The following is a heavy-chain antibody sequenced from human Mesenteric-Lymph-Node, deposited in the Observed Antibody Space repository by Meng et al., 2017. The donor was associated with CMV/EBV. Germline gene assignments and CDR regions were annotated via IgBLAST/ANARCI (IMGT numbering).Heavy chain of an antibody. CDR2: IYGGGGGT. Sequence: GESLKISCTTSGFTFTNYAMGWVRQAPGKGLEWVSIIYGGGGGTYYADSVKGRFIISRDNSKNTLYLQMNSLRAEDTAVYYCAKVDYDILTGYPDYWGQGTLVTVSS. CDR3: AKVDYDILTGYPDY. D-gene: IGHD3-9*01. J-gene: IGHJ4*02. CDR1: GFTFTNYA. V-gene: IGHV3-23*03.